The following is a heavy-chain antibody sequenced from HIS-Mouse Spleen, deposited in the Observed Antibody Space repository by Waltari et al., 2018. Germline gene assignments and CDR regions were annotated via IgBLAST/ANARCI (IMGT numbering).Heavy chain of an antibody. J-gene: IGHJ4*02. CDR2: MNPNSCNT. Sequence: QVQLVQSGAEVKKPGASVKVSCKASGYTFTSYDINWVRQATGQGLEWMGWMNPNSCNTGYAQKFQGRVTMTRNTSISTAYMELSSLRSEDTAVYYCARRLDILTGYYYWGQGTLVTVSS. D-gene: IGHD3-9*01. CDR3: ARRLDILTGYYY. V-gene: IGHV1-8*01. CDR1: GYTFTSYD.